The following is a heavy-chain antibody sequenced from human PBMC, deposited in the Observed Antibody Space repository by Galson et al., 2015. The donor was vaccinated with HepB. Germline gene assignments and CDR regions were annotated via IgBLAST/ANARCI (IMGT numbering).Heavy chain of an antibody. V-gene: IGHV1-69*13. D-gene: IGHD5-24*01. Sequence: SVKVSCKASGGTFSSYAISWVRQAPGQGLEWMGGIIPIFGTANYAQKFQGRVTITADESTSTAYMELSSLRSEDTAVYYCARGGSRDGYNSNVKNYYYYGMDVWGQGTTVTVSS. J-gene: IGHJ6*02. CDR3: ARGGSRDGYNSNVKNYYYYGMDV. CDR2: IIPIFGTA. CDR1: GGTFSSYA.